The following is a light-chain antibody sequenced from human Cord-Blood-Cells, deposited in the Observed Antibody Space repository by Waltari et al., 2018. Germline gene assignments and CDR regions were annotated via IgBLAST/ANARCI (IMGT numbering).Light chain of an antibody. J-gene: IGLJ3*02. CDR3: CSYAGSSTYWV. V-gene: IGLV2-23*01. Sequence: QSALTQPASVSGSPGQSITIPSTGTSSDVWCYNLVPWYQQHPGKAPKLMIYEGSKRPSGVSNRFSGSKSGDTASLTISGLQAEDEADYYCCSYAGSSTYWVFGGGTKLTVL. CDR2: EGS. CDR1: SSDVWCYNL.